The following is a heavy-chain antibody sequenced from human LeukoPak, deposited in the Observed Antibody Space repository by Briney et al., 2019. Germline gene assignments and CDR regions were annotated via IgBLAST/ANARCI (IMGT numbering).Heavy chain of an antibody. CDR1: GFTFSSYA. Sequence: GGSLRLSCAASGFTFSSYAMSWVRQAPGKGLEWVSYISSSGSTIYYADSVKGRFTISRDNAKNSLYLQMNSLRAEDTAVYYCARSRCYCSGGSCYSCDWFDPWGQGTLVTVSS. CDR3: ARSRCYCSGGSCYSCDWFDP. CDR2: ISSSGSTI. V-gene: IGHV3-48*04. D-gene: IGHD2-15*01. J-gene: IGHJ5*02.